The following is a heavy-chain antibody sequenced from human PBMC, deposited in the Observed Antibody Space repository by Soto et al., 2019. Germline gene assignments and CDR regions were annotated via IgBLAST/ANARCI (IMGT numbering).Heavy chain of an antibody. CDR2: IIPIFGTP. Sequence: SVKVSCKAFGGSFSDYAISWVRQAPGQGLEWMGGIIPIFGTPNYAQKFQDRVTFTAHESTNTAYMELSRLTSDDTAVYYCARDRAPRGWSYLDLWGQGTQVTVSS. J-gene: IGHJ4*02. D-gene: IGHD2-15*01. CDR1: GGSFSDYA. CDR3: ARDRAPRGWSYLDL. V-gene: IGHV1-69*13.